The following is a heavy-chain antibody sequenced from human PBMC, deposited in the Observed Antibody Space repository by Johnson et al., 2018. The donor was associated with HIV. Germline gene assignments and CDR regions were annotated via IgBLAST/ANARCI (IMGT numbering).Heavy chain of an antibody. D-gene: IGHD6-19*01. J-gene: IGHJ3*02. V-gene: IGHV3-33*06. CDR2: IWFDGSNK. CDR3: AKDRTVAARDAFDI. Sequence: QVQLMESGGGVVQPGRSLRLSCAASGFTFSNYGMHWVRQAPGKGLEWVAVIWFDGSNKYYADSVKGRFTISRDNSKNTLYLQMNSLRAEDTAVYYCAKDRTVAARDAFDIWGQGTMVTVSS. CDR1: GFTFSNYG.